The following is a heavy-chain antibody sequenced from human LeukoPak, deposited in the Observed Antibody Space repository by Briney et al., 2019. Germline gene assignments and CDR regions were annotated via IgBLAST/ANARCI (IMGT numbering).Heavy chain of an antibody. CDR1: GYTFTSYY. CDR3: APTVDGVLRFLF. V-gene: IGHV1-46*01. J-gene: IGHJ3*01. CDR2: ITPSGGST. D-gene: IGHD3-3*01. Sequence: ASVKVSCKASGYTFTSYYMHWVRQAPGQGLEWMGIITPSGGSTSYAQKFQGRVTMTRDTSTSTVYMELSSLRSEDTAVYYCAPTVDGVLRFLFWGQGTMVTVSS.